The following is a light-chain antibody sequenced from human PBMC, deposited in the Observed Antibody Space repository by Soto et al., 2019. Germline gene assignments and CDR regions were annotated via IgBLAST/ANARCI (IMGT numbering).Light chain of an antibody. CDR1: QSISRSY. CDR2: GAS. CDR3: QQYGDSPLYS. V-gene: IGKV3-20*01. Sequence: IVLTQSPGTLSLSPGQRATLSCRASQSISRSYLAWYQQKPGQAPRLLISGASIRATGIPDRFSGSGSGTDFTLTISRLEVEDFAVYYCQQYGDSPLYSFGQGTKLEIK. J-gene: IGKJ2*03.